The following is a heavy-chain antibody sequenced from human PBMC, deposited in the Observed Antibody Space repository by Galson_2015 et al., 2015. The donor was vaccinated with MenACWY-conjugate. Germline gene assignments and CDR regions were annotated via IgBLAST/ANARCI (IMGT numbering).Heavy chain of an antibody. Sequence: ETLSLTCTVSGGSINRFYWSWIRQFPGKGLEWIGYTYYSGSANYNPSLKSRVTISVDTSKNQFSLNLTSVTAADTAVYYCARGVNLASMAGYWGQGTLVTVSS. J-gene: IGHJ4*02. V-gene: IGHV4-59*08. CDR2: TYYSGSA. CDR3: ARGVNLASMAGY. D-gene: IGHD2-8*01. CDR1: GGSINRFY.